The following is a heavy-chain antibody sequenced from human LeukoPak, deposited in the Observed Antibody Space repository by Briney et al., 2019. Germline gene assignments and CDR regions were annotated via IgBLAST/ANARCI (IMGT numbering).Heavy chain of an antibody. Sequence: PGGSLRLSCAASGFTFSSYAMSWVRQAPGKGLEWVSAISGSGGSTYYADSVKGRFTISRDNSKNTLYLQMNSLRAEDTAVFYCAKVVRIAAAGTIGAFDIWSQGTMVTVSS. CDR2: ISGSGGST. V-gene: IGHV3-23*01. J-gene: IGHJ3*02. CDR1: GFTFSSYA. CDR3: AKVVRIAAAGTIGAFDI. D-gene: IGHD6-13*01.